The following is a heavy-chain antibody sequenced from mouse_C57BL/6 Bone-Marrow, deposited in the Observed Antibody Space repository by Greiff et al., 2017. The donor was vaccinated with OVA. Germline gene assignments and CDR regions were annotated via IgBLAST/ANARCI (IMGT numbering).Heavy chain of an antibody. J-gene: IGHJ2*01. CDR2: ISDGGSYT. V-gene: IGHV5-4*01. CDR3: AREYYYGSSHYYFDY. CDR1: GFTFSSYA. D-gene: IGHD1-1*01. Sequence: EVKLEESGGGLVKPGGSLKLSCAASGFTFSSYAMSWVRQTPEKRQEWVATISDGGSYTYYPDNVKGRFTISRDNAKNNLYLQMSHLKSEDTAMYYCAREYYYGSSHYYFDYWGQGTTLTVSS.